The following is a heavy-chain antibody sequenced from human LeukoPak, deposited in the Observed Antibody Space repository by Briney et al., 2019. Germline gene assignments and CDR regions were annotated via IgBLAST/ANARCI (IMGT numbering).Heavy chain of an antibody. Sequence: SETLSLTCAVYGGSFSGYYWSWIRQPPEKGLEWIGEINHSGSTNYNPSLKSRVTISVDTSKNQFSLKLSSVTAADTAVYYCARAGDCSSTSCYPEYNWFDPWGQGTLVTVSS. CDR3: ARAGDCSSTSCYPEYNWFDP. V-gene: IGHV4-34*01. D-gene: IGHD2-2*01. J-gene: IGHJ5*02. CDR1: GGSFSGYY. CDR2: INHSGST.